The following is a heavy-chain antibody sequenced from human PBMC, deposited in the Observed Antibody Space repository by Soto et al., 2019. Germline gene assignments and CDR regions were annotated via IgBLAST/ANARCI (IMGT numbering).Heavy chain of an antibody. CDR2: ISSSSSYI. V-gene: IGHV3-21*01. Sequence: GGSLRLSCAASGFTFSSYSMNWVRQAPGKGLEWVSSISSSSSYIYYADSVKGRFTISRDNAKNSLYLQMNSLRAEVTAVYYCARDSLFEYSSAPPCFAPWGQGTLVTVSS. CDR1: GFTFSSYS. CDR3: ARDSLFEYSSAPPCFAP. J-gene: IGHJ5*02. D-gene: IGHD6-6*01.